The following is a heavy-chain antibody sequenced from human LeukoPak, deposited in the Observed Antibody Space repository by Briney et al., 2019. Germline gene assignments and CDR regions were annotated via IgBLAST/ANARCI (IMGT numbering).Heavy chain of an antibody. CDR2: IYYSGST. J-gene: IGHJ4*02. Sequence: SETLSLTCTVSGGSISSYYWSWIRQPPGKGLEWIGYIYYSGSTNYNPSLKSRVTISVDTSKNQFSLKLSSVTAADTAVYYCAREGLATMIRGVIPYWGQGTLVTVSS. CDR1: GGSISSYY. V-gene: IGHV4-59*01. CDR3: AREGLATMIRGVIPY. D-gene: IGHD3-10*01.